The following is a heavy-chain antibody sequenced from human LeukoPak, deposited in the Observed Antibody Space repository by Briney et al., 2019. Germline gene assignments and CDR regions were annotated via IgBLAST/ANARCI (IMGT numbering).Heavy chain of an antibody. CDR2: INPNSGGT. J-gene: IGHJ4*02. CDR3: ARDWGDCSSTSCYMSDY. V-gene: IGHV1-2*02. D-gene: IGHD2-2*02. CDR1: GYTFTGYY. Sequence: ASVKVSCKASGYTFTGYYMHWVRQAPGQGLEWMGWINPNSGGTNYAQKFQGRVTMTRDTSISTAYMELSRLRSDDTAVYYCARDWGDCSSTSCYMSDYWGQGTLVTVSS.